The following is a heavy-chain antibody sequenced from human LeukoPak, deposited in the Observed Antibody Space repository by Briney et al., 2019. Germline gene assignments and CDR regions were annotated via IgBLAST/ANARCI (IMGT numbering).Heavy chain of an antibody. J-gene: IGHJ3*02. CDR2: INSDGSSI. CDR3: ARGTAWRNGYETHAFDI. Sequence: GGSLRLSCAASGFTFSSYWMHWVRQAPGKGLVWVSRINSDGSSIKSADSVKGRFTISRHNAKNTLYLQMNSLRAEDTAVYYCARGTAWRNGYETHAFDIWGQGTMVTVSS. V-gene: IGHV3-74*03. D-gene: IGHD5-24*01. CDR1: GFTFSSYW.